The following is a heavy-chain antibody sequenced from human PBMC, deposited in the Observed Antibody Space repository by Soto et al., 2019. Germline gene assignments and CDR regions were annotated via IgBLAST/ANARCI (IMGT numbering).Heavy chain of an antibody. CDR2: IYHSGST. CDR3: ARDVGSESYYGDRYYYYGMDV. CDR1: GGSISSSNW. D-gene: IGHD1-26*01. Sequence: QVQLQESGPGLVKPSGTLSLTCAVSGGSISSSNWWSWVRQPPGKGLEWIGDIYHSGSTNYNPSLKSRVTISVDKAKNQFSLKLSSVTAADTAVYYCARDVGSESYYGDRYYYYGMDVWGQGTTVIVSS. V-gene: IGHV4-4*02. J-gene: IGHJ6*01.